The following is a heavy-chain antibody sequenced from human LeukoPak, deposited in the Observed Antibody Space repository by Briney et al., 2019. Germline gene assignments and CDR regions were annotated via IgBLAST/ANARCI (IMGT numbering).Heavy chain of an antibody. CDR1: GYTFTSYH. D-gene: IGHD3-10*01. CDR3: ARDHYYGSGSYYNQVDY. V-gene: IGHV1-46*01. J-gene: IGHJ4*02. Sequence: GASVKVSCKASGYTFTSYHMHWVRQAPGQGLEWMGIINPSGGSTSYAQKFQGRVTMTRDMSTSTVYMELSSLRSEDTAVYYCARDHYYGSGSYYNQVDYWGQGTLVTVSS. CDR2: INPSGGST.